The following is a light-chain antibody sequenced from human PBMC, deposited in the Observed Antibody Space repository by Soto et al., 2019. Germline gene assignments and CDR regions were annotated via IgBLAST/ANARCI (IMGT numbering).Light chain of an antibody. CDR2: DVS. J-gene: IGKJ1*01. CDR3: QQYGSSPQT. V-gene: IGKV3-20*01. CDR1: QSVSSSY. Sequence: EIVLTQSPGILSLSPGERATLSCRASQSVSSSYLAWYQQKPGQAPRLLIYDVSSRATGIPDRFSGSGSGTDFTLTISRLEPEDFAVYYCQQYGSSPQTFGQGTKVEIK.